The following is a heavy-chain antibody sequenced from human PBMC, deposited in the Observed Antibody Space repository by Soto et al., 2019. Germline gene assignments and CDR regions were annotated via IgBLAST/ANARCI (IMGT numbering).Heavy chain of an antibody. CDR3: AKGKSTWDIDGFGR. Sequence: GGSLRLSCTASGFTLRNYAMTWVRQAPGKGLEWVSNLIGGHYGTAYSYSVKGRFTVSRDKSKKCLYLQMNSLGVEDTAIYFCAKGKSTWDIDGFGRRGNGSLVSVAS. V-gene: IGHV3-23*01. D-gene: IGHD1-26*01. CDR2: LIGGHYGT. CDR1: GFTLRNYA. J-gene: IGHJ5*02.